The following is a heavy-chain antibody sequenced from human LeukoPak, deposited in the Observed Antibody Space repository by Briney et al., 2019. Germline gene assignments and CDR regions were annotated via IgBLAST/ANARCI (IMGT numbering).Heavy chain of an antibody. D-gene: IGHD1-20*01. CDR2: IAYDGTKD. J-gene: IGHJ3*02. CDR3: AKETRLITIYDGFDI. V-gene: IGHV3-30*18. CDR1: GFTFSTYG. Sequence: GGSLRLSCAASGFTFSTYGMHWVRQAPGKGLEWVAVIAYDGTKDFYADSVKGRFTISRDNSKNTLYLQMNGLRAEDTAVYYCAKETRLITIYDGFDIWGQGTMVTVSS.